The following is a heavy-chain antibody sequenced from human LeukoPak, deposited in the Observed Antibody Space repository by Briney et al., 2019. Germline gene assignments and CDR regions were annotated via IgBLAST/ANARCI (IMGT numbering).Heavy chain of an antibody. V-gene: IGHV3-21*01. D-gene: IGHD3-22*01. CDR2: ISSSSSYI. J-gene: IGHJ4*02. CDR3: ARAGVITGDY. CDR1: GFTFSSYS. Sequence: GGSLRLSCAASGFTFSSYSMNWVRQAPGKGLEWGSSISSSSSYIYYADSVKGRFTISRDNAKNSLYLQMNSLRAEDTAVYYCARAGVITGDYWGQGTLDTVSS.